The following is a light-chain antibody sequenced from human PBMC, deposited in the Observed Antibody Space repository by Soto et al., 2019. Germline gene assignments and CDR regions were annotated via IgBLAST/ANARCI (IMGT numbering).Light chain of an antibody. Sequence: QPVLTQPPSVSGAPGQRITISCTGSSSNIGAGYAVHWYQHIPGTAPKLLIFDNNNRPSGVPDRFSGSKSGTSASLAITGLQAEDEANYYCQSFDSSLSVVVFGGGTKVTVL. CDR1: SSNIGAGYA. CDR2: DNN. CDR3: QSFDSSLSVVV. J-gene: IGLJ2*01. V-gene: IGLV1-40*01.